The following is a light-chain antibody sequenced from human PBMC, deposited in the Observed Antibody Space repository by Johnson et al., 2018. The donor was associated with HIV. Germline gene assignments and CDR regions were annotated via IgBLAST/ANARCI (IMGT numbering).Light chain of an antibody. CDR2: DNN. V-gene: IGLV1-51*01. J-gene: IGLJ1*01. CDR1: NTNIGNDF. CDR3: VGWDSSLSGYV. Sequence: LTQPPSVSAAPGQKVTVSCSGSNTNIGNDFVSWYQQLPGKAPRLLIYDNNKRPSGIPDRFSGSKSGTSATLGITGLQTGDEADYYCVGWDSSLSGYVFGTGTTVTVL.